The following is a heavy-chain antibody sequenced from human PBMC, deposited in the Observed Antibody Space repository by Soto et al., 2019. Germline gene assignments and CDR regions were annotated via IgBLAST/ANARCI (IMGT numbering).Heavy chain of an antibody. CDR1: GFTFSSYA. D-gene: IGHD2-8*01. Sequence: GGSLRLSCAASGFTFSSYAMSWVRQAPGKGLEWVSAISGSGGRTYYADSVKDRFTISRDNSKNTLYLQMNSLRAEDTAVYYCAKIRPYCTNGVCDGAFDYWGQGTLVTVSS. CDR3: AKIRPYCTNGVCDGAFDY. V-gene: IGHV3-23*01. CDR2: ISGSGGRT. J-gene: IGHJ4*02.